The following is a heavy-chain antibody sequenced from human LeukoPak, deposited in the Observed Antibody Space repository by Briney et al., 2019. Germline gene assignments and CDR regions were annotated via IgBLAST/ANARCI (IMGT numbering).Heavy chain of an antibody. CDR1: GYRFTSYD. D-gene: IGHD6-13*01. CDR2: INPSGGST. V-gene: IGHV1-46*01. J-gene: IGHJ4*02. CDR3: ARDGPTAAPFDY. Sequence: ASVKVSCKASGYRFTSYDMHWVRQAPGQGLEWMGIINPSGGSTSYAQRFQGRVAMTRDTSTTTVYMEVNSLTSEDTAVYFCARDGPTAAPFDYWGQGTLVTVST.